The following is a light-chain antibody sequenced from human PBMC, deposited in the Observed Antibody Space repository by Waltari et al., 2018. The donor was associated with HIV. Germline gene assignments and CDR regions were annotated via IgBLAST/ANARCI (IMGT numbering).Light chain of an antibody. Sequence: QSVLTQPPPASGTPGQRVTISCSGSSSNIGSNAVNWYKQLEGTAPKFLIFSNSQRPSGVPDRFAGSKSGTSASLAISGLQSEDEADYYCASWDDSLNGYVFGIETKVTVL. CDR2: SNS. J-gene: IGLJ1*01. V-gene: IGLV1-44*01. CDR3: ASWDDSLNGYV. CDR1: SSNIGSNA.